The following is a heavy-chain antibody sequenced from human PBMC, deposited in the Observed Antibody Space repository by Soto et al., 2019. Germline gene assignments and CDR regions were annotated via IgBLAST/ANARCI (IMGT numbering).Heavy chain of an antibody. Sequence: ASVKVSCKASGYTFSIYGINWVRQAPGQGLEWMGWTRPNKGNTKYAQNLQGRITMTTETSPSTAYTEVGRLRPEDTGVDYVVLYLHGSGSYYTDHWGQGPLVTVSS. CDR1: GYTFSIYG. D-gene: IGHD3-10*01. CDR2: TRPNKGNT. V-gene: IGHV1-18*01. CDR3: VLYLHGSGSYYTDH. J-gene: IGHJ4*02.